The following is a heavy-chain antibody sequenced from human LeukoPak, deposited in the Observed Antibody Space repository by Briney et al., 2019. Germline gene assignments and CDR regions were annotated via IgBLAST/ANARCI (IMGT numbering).Heavy chain of an antibody. CDR3: ASRWYFDL. V-gene: IGHV3-30*04. Sequence: GGSLRLSCAASGFTFSIYAVHWVRQAPGKGLEWVAVISSDGSDKYYADSVKGRFTISRDNSKNTLYLQMNSLRAEDTAVHYCASRWYFDLWGRGTLVTVSS. CDR2: ISSDGSDK. J-gene: IGHJ2*01. CDR1: GFTFSIYA.